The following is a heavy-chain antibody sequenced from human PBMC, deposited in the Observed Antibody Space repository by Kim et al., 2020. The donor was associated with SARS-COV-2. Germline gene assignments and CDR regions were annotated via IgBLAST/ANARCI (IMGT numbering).Heavy chain of an antibody. J-gene: IGHJ4*02. V-gene: IGHV4-39*01. D-gene: IGHD3-22*01. CDR1: GGSISSSSYY. CDR3: ARGAYYYDRSGYYYVPVDY. Sequence: SETLSLTCTVSGGSISSSSYYWGWIRQPPGKGLEWIGSIYYSGSTYYNPSLKSRVTISVDTSKNQFSLKLSSVTAADTAVYYCARGAYYYDRSGYYYVPVDYWGQGTLVTVSS. CDR2: IYYSGST.